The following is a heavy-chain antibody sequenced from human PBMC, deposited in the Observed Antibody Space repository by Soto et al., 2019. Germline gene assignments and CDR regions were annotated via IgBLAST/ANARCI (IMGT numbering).Heavy chain of an antibody. CDR3: ARVVGLGRYYDSSGYLTPTSDY. CDR2: ISAYNGNT. V-gene: IGHV1-18*01. J-gene: IGHJ4*02. CDR1: GYTFTSYG. Sequence: QVQLVQSGAEVKKPGASVKVSCKASGYTFTSYGISWVRQAPGQGLEWMGWISAYNGNTNYAQKLQGRVTMTTDTSTSTAYMELRSLRSDDTAVYYCARVVGLGRYYDSSGYLTPTSDYWGQGTLVTVSS. D-gene: IGHD3-22*01.